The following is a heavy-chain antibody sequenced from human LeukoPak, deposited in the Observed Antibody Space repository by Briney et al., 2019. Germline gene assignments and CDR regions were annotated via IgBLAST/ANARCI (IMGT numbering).Heavy chain of an antibody. CDR1: GFIFSNYA. D-gene: IGHD3-22*01. V-gene: IGHV3-30*02. J-gene: IGHJ4*02. CDR3: ATETPDTSGSKLDY. Sequence: PGGSLRLSCAASGFIFSNYAMHWVRQAAGKGLEWVAYIRYDGGRKYYADSVNGRFTISRDNSKNTLYLQVHSLRGEDTAVYYCATETPDTSGSKLDYWGQGTLVTVSS. CDR2: IRYDGGRK.